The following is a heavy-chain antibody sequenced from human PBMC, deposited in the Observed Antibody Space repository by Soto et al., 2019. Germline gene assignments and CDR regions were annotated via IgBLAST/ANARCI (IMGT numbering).Heavy chain of an antibody. CDR2: IYWDDDK. V-gene: IGHV2-5*02. CDR1: GFSLSTSGVG. Sequence: QITLKESGPPLVKPTQTLTLTCTFSGFSLSTSGVGVGWIRQPPGKALEWLALIYWDDDKHYSPSLKSRLTTTKATSKNQVILTMTNMDPVDTATYYCALTVTTARAINWFDPWGQGTLVTVSS. D-gene: IGHD4-4*01. J-gene: IGHJ5*02. CDR3: ALTVTTARAINWFDP.